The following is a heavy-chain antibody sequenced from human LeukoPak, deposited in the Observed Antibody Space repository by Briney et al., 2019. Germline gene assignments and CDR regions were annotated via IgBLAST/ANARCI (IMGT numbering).Heavy chain of an antibody. D-gene: IGHD2-2*01. Sequence: GGSLRLSCAASGFTFSDYYMSWIRQAPGKGLEWLSYISGSSAYTNYADSVKGRFTISRDNAKNSLYLQMNSLRAEDTAVYYCARGGDQLLSPFDYWGQGTLVTVSS. V-gene: IGHV3-11*05. CDR3: ARGGDQLLSPFDY. J-gene: IGHJ4*02. CDR1: GFTFSDYY. CDR2: ISGSSAYT.